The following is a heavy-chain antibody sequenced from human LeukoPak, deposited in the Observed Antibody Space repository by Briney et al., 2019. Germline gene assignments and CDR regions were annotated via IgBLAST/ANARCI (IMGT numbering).Heavy chain of an antibody. CDR1: GGSISSYY. Sequence: SETLSLTCTVSGGSISSYYWSWIRQPPGKGLEWIGYIYYSGSTNYNPSLKSRVTISVDTSKNQFSLKLSSVTAADTAVYYCARDGDNWNDVGTFDIWGQGTMVTVSS. J-gene: IGHJ3*02. D-gene: IGHD1-1*01. CDR3: ARDGDNWNDVGTFDI. CDR2: IYYSGST. V-gene: IGHV4-59*01.